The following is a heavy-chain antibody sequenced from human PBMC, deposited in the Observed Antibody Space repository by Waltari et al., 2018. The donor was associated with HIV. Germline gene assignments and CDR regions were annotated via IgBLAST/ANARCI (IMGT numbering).Heavy chain of an antibody. CDR2: RRYDGNNK. Sequence: QVQLVESGGGVVQPGGSLRLSCAASGFTFSSSAMNWVRQAQGKGVEWVGLRRYDGNNKYHGDSVRGRFTISRGNSKNTLYLQVDWVRTEDTATYYCAKDKRTFGDLYWFFDLWGRGTLVTVSS. CDR3: AKDKRTFGDLYWFFDL. J-gene: IGHJ2*01. V-gene: IGHV3-30*02. D-gene: IGHD4-17*01. CDR1: GFTFSSSA.